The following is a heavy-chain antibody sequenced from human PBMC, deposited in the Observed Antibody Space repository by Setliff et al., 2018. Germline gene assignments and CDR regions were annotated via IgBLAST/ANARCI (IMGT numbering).Heavy chain of an antibody. CDR2: TIPIFGTT. V-gene: IGHV1-69*05. CDR3: VREGVDSRSSTDYRYYMDV. CDR1: GGTFSSYG. J-gene: IGHJ6*03. Sequence: ASVKVSCKASGGTFSSYGISWVRQAPGQGLEWMGGTIPIFGTTDYAQKFRGRVTIITDESTSTAFVQLSSLRSEDTAVYYCVREGVDSRSSTDYRYYMDVWGKGTTVTVSS. D-gene: IGHD3-22*01.